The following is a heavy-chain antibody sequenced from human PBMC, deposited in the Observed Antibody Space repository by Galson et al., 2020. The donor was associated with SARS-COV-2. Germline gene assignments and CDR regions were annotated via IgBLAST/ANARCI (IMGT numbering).Heavy chain of an antibody. Sequence: KIGESLKISCAASGFTFSSYSMNWVRQAPGKGLEWVSSISSSSSYIYYADSVKGRFTISRDNAKNSLYLQMNSLRAEDTAVYYCAREPVATTYYYYYGMDVWGQGTTVTVSS. CDR1: GFTFSSYS. J-gene: IGHJ6*02. V-gene: IGHV3-21*01. D-gene: IGHD5-12*01. CDR3: AREPVATTYYYYYGMDV. CDR2: ISSSSSYI.